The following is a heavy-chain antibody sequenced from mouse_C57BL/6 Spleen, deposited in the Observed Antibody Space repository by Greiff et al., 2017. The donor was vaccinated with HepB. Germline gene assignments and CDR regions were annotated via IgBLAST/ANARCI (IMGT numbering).Heavy chain of an antibody. CDR1: GYTFTDYY. Sequence: QVQLQQSGAELVRPGASVKLSCKASGYTFTDYYINWVKQRPGQGLEWIARIYPGSGNTYYNEKFKGKATLTAEKSSSTAYMQLSSLTSEDSAVYCCARSLWDGYAMDYWGQGTSVTVSS. CDR3: ARSLWDGYAMDY. J-gene: IGHJ4*01. D-gene: IGHD4-1*01. CDR2: IYPGSGNT. V-gene: IGHV1-76*01.